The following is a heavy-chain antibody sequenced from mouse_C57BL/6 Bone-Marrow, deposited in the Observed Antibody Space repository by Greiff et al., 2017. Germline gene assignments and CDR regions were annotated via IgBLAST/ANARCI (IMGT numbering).Heavy chain of an antibody. CDR2: IYPRDGST. V-gene: IGHV1-78*01. Sequence: VKLMESDAELVKPGASVKISCKVSGYTFTDHTIHWMKQRPEQGLEWIGYIYPRDGSTKYNEKFKGKATLTADKSSSTAYMQLNSLTSEDSAVYFCARHGSSPYYAMDYWGQGTSVTVSS. CDR1: GYTFTDHT. CDR3: ARHGSSPYYAMDY. J-gene: IGHJ4*01. D-gene: IGHD1-1*01.